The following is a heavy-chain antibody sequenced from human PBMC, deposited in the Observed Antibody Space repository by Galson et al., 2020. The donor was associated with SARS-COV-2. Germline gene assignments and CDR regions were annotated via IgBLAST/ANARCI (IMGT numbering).Heavy chain of an antibody. J-gene: IGHJ6*02. V-gene: IGHV1-46*01. D-gene: IGHD2-15*01. CDR1: GYTFTSYY. Sequence: ASVKVSCKASGYTFTSYYMHWVRQAPGQGLELMGIINPSGGSTSYAQKFQGRVTMTRDTSTSTVYMELSSLRSEDTAVYYCARDPTVVTTLLDYYYGMDVWGQGTTVTVSS. CDR2: INPSGGST. CDR3: ARDPTVVTTLLDYYYGMDV.